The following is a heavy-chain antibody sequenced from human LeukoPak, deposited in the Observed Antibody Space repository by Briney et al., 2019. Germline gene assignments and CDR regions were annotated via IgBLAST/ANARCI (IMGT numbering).Heavy chain of an antibody. D-gene: IGHD5-12*01. J-gene: IGHJ3*02. CDR3: AKDRVATILADAFDI. CDR1: GFTFSSYG. CDR2: ISGSGHRT. V-gene: IGHV3-23*01. Sequence: PGGSLRLSCAASGFTFSSYGVSWVRQAPGKGLEWVSGISGSGHRTYYADSVKGRFTISRDNSKSTLYLQMNSLRAEDTAVYYCAKDRVATILADAFDIWGQGTMVTVSS.